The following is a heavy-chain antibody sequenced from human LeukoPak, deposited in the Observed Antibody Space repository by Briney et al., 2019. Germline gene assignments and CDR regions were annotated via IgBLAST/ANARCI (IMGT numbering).Heavy chain of an antibody. D-gene: IGHD2-2*01. V-gene: IGHV3-21*01. CDR1: GFIFSSYS. Sequence: GGSLRLSCAASGFIFSSYSMNWVRQAPGKGLEWVSSISSSSSYIYYADSVKGRFTISRDNAKNSLYLQMNSLRAEDTAVYYCARDEATIVVVPAAHDYWGQGTLVTVSS. J-gene: IGHJ4*02. CDR3: ARDEATIVVVPAAHDY. CDR2: ISSSSSYI.